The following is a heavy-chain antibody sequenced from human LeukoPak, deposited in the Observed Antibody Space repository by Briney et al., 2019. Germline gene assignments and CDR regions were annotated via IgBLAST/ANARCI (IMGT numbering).Heavy chain of an antibody. CDR3: AHSSGAFDI. Sequence: ASVKVSCKASGYTFTSYGISWVRQAPGQGLEWMGWISAYNGNTNYAQKLQGRVTMTTDTSTSTAHMELRSLRSDDTAVYYCAHSSGAFDIWGQGTMVTVSS. J-gene: IGHJ3*02. D-gene: IGHD3-22*01. CDR2: ISAYNGNT. CDR1: GYTFTSYG. V-gene: IGHV1-18*01.